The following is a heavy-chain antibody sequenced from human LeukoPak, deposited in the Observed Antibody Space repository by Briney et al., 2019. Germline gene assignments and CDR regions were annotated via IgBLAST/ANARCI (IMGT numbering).Heavy chain of an antibody. D-gene: IGHD3-9*01. Sequence: SETLPLTCAVSGGSISSGGYSWSWIRQPPGKGLEWIGYIYHSGSTYYNPSLKSRVTISVDRSKNQLSLKLSSVTAADTAVYYCARAKYDILTGSVYYFDYWGQGTLVTVSS. J-gene: IGHJ4*02. V-gene: IGHV4-30-2*01. CDR3: ARAKYDILTGSVYYFDY. CDR1: GGSISSGGYS. CDR2: IYHSGST.